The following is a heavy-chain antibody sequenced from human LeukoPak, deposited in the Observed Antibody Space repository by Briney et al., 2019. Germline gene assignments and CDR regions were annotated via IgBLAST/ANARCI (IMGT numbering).Heavy chain of an antibody. D-gene: IGHD3-10*01. Sequence: PSETLSLTCTVSGGSISDYYWSWIRQPPGKGLEWIGYIYYSGITNYNPSLKTRVTISEDTSKNQFSLKLSSVTAADTAVYYCARLNYYGSGSYRDIDYWGQGTLVTVSS. CDR2: IYYSGIT. CDR1: GGSISDYY. J-gene: IGHJ4*02. V-gene: IGHV4-59*01. CDR3: ARLNYYGSGSYRDIDY.